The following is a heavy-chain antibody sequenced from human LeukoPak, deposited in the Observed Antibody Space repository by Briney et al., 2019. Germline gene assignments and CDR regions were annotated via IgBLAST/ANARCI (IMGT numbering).Heavy chain of an antibody. CDR2: ISAYNGNT. Sequence: ASVKVSCKASGYTFTSYGISWVRQAPGQGLEWMGWISAYNGNTNYAQKLQGRVTMTTDTSTSTAYMGLRSLRSDDTAVYYCAREGDCGGDCSPGYYYYGMDVWGQGTTVTVSS. V-gene: IGHV1-18*01. D-gene: IGHD2-21*02. CDR1: GYTFTSYG. CDR3: AREGDCGGDCSPGYYYYGMDV. J-gene: IGHJ6*02.